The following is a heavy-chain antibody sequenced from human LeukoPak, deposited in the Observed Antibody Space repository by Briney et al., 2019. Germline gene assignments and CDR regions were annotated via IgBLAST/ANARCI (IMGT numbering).Heavy chain of an antibody. CDR2: IKADGTEK. CDR3: TRRLDY. J-gene: IGHJ4*02. V-gene: IGHV3-7*03. Sequence: VRQAPGKGLEWVANIKADGTEKYYVDSVKGRFTISRDNAKNSLYLQLNSLRAEDTAVYYCTRRLDYWGQGTLVTVSS.